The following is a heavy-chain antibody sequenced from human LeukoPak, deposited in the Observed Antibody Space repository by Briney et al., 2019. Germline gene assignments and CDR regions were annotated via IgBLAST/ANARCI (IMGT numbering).Heavy chain of an antibody. V-gene: IGHV3-30-3*01. CDR3: AIAYGSGSYSFDY. CDR2: ISYDGSNK. J-gene: IGHJ4*02. D-gene: IGHD3-10*01. CDR1: GFTFSSYA. Sequence: PGGSLRLSCAASGFTFSSYAMHWVRQAPGKGLEWAAVISYDGSNKYYADSVKGRFTISRDNSKNTLYLQMNSLRAEDTAVYYCAIAYGSGSYSFDYWGQGTLVTVSS.